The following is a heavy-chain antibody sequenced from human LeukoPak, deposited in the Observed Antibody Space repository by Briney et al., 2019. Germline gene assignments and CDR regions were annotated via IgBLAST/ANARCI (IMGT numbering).Heavy chain of an antibody. V-gene: IGHV3-48*02. CDR1: GFTFSSYT. Sequence: GGSLRLSCAASGFTFSSYTMNWVRQAPGKGLEWLSFISSDGVTMSHADSVKGRFSISRDNVKNSLYLQVSSLRDEDTAVYYCARGRDWAFDFWGQGTLVTVSS. J-gene: IGHJ4*02. D-gene: IGHD3-9*01. CDR2: ISSDGVTM. CDR3: ARGRDWAFDF.